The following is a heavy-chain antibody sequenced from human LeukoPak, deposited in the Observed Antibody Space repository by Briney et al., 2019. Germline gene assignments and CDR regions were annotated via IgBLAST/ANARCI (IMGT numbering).Heavy chain of an antibody. Sequence: GGSLRLSCAASGFTFSSYGMSWVRQAPEKGLEWVSAISGRGGSTYYADSVKGRFTISRDNSKNTLYLQMNSLRAEDTAVYYCAKAHTAYYYYDSSGYPSAFDIWGQGTMVTVSS. CDR2: ISGRGGST. CDR3: AKAHTAYYYYDSSGYPSAFDI. V-gene: IGHV3-23*01. CDR1: GFTFSSYG. J-gene: IGHJ3*02. D-gene: IGHD3-22*01.